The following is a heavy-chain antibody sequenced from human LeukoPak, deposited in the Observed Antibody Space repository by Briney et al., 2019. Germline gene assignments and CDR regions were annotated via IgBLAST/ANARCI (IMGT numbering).Heavy chain of an antibody. D-gene: IGHD1-26*01. CDR1: GGSISSYY. CDR2: IYTSGST. CDR3: ARVLQTEREPDAFDI. J-gene: IGHJ3*02. V-gene: IGHV4-4*07. Sequence: SETLSLTCTVSGGSISSYYWSWIRQPAGKGLEWIGRIYTSGSTNYNPSLKSRVTMSVGTSKNQFSLKLSSVTAADTAVYYCARVLQTEREPDAFDIWGQGTMVTVSS.